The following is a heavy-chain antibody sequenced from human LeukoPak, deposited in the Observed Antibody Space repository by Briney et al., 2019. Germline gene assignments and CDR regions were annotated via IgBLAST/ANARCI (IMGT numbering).Heavy chain of an antibody. CDR1: GYTFTSYD. CDR2: MNPNSGNT. V-gene: IGHV1-8*01. Sequence: GASVKVSCKASGYTFTSYDINWVRQATGQGLEWMGWMNPNSGNTGYAQKFQGRVTMTRNTSISTAHMELSSLRSEDTAVYYCARVDWDSSSWYYYYYYMDVWGKGTTVTVSS. D-gene: IGHD6-13*01. CDR3: ARVDWDSSSWYYYYYYMDV. J-gene: IGHJ6*03.